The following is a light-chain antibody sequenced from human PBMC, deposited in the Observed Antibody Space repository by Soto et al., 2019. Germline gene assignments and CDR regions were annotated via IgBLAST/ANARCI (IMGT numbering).Light chain of an antibody. CDR2: DAS. CDR3: QHRSNWPLT. V-gene: IGKV3-11*01. J-gene: IGKJ4*01. CDR1: QSVNSY. Sequence: EIVLTQSPATLSLSPGERVTLSCRASQSVNSYLAWYQQKPGQAPRLLIYDASNRAPGIPARFSGSGSGTDFTLTISSLEPEDFAVYYCQHRSNWPLTFGGGTKVEIK.